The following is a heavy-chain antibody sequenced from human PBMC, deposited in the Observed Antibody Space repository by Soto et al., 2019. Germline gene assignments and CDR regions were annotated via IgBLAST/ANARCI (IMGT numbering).Heavy chain of an antibody. D-gene: IGHD4-17*01. CDR1: GGSFSCYY. J-gene: IGHJ3*02. Sequence: SETLSLTCAVYGGSFSCYYWSWIRQPPGKGLEWIGEINHSGSTNYNPSLKSRVTISVDTSKNQFSLKLSSVTAADTAVYYCARGSSPGGYGDYVTAFDIWGQGTMVTVSS. CDR3: ARGSSPGGYGDYVTAFDI. CDR2: INHSGST. V-gene: IGHV4-34*01.